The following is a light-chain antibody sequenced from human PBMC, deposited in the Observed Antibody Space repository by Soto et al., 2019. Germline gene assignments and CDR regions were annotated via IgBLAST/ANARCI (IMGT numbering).Light chain of an antibody. J-gene: IGKJ4*01. CDR3: QHCQPYGDSPPLT. V-gene: IGKV1-5*01. Sequence: DIQMTQSPSTVSAYVGDSVTITCRASQSITTWLAWYQQRPGKAPKLLIYDVSSLQSGVPSRFSGSGSGTEFTLTISRLEPEDFAVYYCQHCQPYGDSPPLTFGGGTKVDIK. CDR2: DVS. CDR1: QSITTW.